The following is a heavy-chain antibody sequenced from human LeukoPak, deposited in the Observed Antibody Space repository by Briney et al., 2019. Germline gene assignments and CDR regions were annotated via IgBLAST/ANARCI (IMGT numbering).Heavy chain of an antibody. D-gene: IGHD2-21*02. J-gene: IGHJ4*02. CDR2: IYYSGST. Sequence: PSETLSLTCTVPGGSISSSSYYWGWIRQPPGKGLEWIGSIYYSGSTYYNPSLKSRVTISVDTSKNQFSLKLSSVTAADTAVYYCASCYFPAYYFDYWGQGTLVTVSS. CDR1: GGSISSSSYY. CDR3: ASCYFPAYYFDY. V-gene: IGHV4-39*01.